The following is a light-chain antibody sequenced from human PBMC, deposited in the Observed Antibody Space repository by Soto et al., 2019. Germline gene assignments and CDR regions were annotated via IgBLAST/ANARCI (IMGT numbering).Light chain of an antibody. J-gene: IGKJ1*01. CDR3: HQYLSAPWT. CDR1: QTILYSSNNNNY. V-gene: IGKV4-1*01. Sequence: DIVMTQSPDSLAVSLGERATINCESSQTILYSSNNNNYLAWYQQKPGQPPKLLIYWAFTRESGVPDRFRGSGSGTDFTLTISSLQAEDVAVYYCHQYLSAPWTFGQGTKVEIK. CDR2: WAF.